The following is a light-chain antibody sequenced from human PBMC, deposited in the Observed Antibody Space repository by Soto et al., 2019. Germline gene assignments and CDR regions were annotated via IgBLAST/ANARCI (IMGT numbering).Light chain of an antibody. Sequence: QPVLTQPPSVSGAPGQRVTISCTGSSSNIGAGYDVHWYQQLPGTAPKLLIYGNSIRPSGVPDRFSGSKSGTSASLAITGLQAEDEADYYCQSYDSSLSGYVVFGGGTKLTVL. CDR3: QSYDSSLSGYVV. CDR1: SSNIGAGYD. J-gene: IGLJ2*01. V-gene: IGLV1-40*01. CDR2: GNS.